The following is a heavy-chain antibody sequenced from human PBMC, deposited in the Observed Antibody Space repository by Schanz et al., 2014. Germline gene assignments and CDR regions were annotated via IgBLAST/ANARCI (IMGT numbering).Heavy chain of an antibody. CDR2: IWFDGNNK. J-gene: IGHJ3*02. CDR3: SKDPHRDYGGKPQTFDI. D-gene: IGHD4-17*01. V-gene: IGHV3-33*06. Sequence: QVQLVESGGGVVQPGRSLRLSCAASGFTFSAYGMHWVRQAPGKGLEWVAVIWFDGNNKFYADSVKGRFTISRDNSKNTLYLQRSSLRAVYTALYYCSKDPHRDYGGKPQTFDIWGQGTMVTVSS. CDR1: GFTFSAYG.